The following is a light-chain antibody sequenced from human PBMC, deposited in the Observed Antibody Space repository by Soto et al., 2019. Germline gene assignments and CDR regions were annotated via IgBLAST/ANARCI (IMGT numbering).Light chain of an antibody. CDR2: GAF. CDR1: QSVSSN. CDR3: QQYNEWPLT. Sequence: EIVMTQSPVTLSVSTGERATLSCRASQSVSSNLAWYQQKPGQAPSLLIYGAFTRATGIPARFSGTGSGTEFTLTISSLQSEDFALYYCQQYNEWPLTFGQGTKVDIK. J-gene: IGKJ1*01. V-gene: IGKV3-15*01.